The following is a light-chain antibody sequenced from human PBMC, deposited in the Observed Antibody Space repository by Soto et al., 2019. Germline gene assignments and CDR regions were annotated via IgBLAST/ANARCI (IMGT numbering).Light chain of an antibody. CDR1: QDIRYY. J-gene: IGKJ5*01. CDR3: QHYNSLPMT. CDR2: DAS. Sequence: DIQMTQSPASLSASLGDRVTIPCEASQDIRYYLNWYQQKPGKAPKLLIYDASQLETGVTSRFSGSGSGTDFTFTINSLQPEDIETYYCQHYNSLPMTFGQGTRLEIK. V-gene: IGKV1-33*01.